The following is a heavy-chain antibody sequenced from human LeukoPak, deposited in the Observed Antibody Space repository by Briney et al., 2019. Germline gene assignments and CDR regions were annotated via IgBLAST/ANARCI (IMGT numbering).Heavy chain of an antibody. D-gene: IGHD4-17*01. Sequence: ESGPTLVNPTQTLRFTCTFSGFSLNTGGVGVGWIRQPPGKALEWLALIYWDDDKRYSPSLKSRLTITKDTSKNQVVLTMTNMDPVDTATYYCAHAMTTVTFFDYWGQGTLVTVSS. CDR1: GFSLNTGGVG. J-gene: IGHJ4*02. V-gene: IGHV2-5*02. CDR3: AHAMTTVTFFDY. CDR2: IYWDDDK.